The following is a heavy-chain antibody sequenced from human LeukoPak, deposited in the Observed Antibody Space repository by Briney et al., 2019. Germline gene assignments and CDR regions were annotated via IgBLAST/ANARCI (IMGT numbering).Heavy chain of an antibody. D-gene: IGHD6-19*01. Sequence: GGSLRLSCVASAFTFSSSGMHWVRQAPGKGLEWVAVISFDGKTKYYADSVKGRFTVSRDNSKDTLYLQMDNLTDEDTAVYYCAKGGREVPGTVDYWGQGTLVTVSS. CDR3: AKGGREVPGTVDY. J-gene: IGHJ4*02. CDR1: AFTFSSSG. V-gene: IGHV3-30*18. CDR2: ISFDGKTK.